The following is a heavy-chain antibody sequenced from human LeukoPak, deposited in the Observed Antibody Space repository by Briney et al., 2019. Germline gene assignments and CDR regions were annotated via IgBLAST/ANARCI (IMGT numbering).Heavy chain of an antibody. Sequence: PGGSLRLSCAASGFTFSSYGMHWVRQAPGKGLEWVAVISYDGSNKYYADSVKGRFTISRDNSKNTLYLQMNSLRAEDTAMYYCAKVRGLSSSIYLRYFDSWGQGTLVTVSS. D-gene: IGHD6-6*01. CDR1: GFTFSSYG. CDR2: ISYDGSNK. CDR3: AKVRGLSSSIYLRYFDS. V-gene: IGHV3-30*18. J-gene: IGHJ4*02.